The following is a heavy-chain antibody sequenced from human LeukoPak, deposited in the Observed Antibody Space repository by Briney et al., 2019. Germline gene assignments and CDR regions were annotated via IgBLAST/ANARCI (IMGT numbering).Heavy chain of an antibody. CDR3: ARAGRIYDSSGYYYYYYYMDV. CDR1: GYTFTSYF. Sequence: GASVKVSCKASGYTFTSYFMHWVRQAPGQGLEWMGIINPGGGSVTYAQKFQGRVTMTRDTSTSTVYMELSSLRSEDTAVYYCARAGRIYDSSGYYYYYYYMDVWGKGTTVTISS. D-gene: IGHD3-22*01. V-gene: IGHV1-46*01. CDR2: INPGGGSV. J-gene: IGHJ6*03.